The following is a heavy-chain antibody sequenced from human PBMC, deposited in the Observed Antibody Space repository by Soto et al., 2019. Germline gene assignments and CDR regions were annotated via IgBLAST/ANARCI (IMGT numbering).Heavy chain of an antibody. V-gene: IGHV4-30-2*01. Sequence: SETLSLTCDVSGDTISTGGYTWAWIRQPPGKALEWIGHTYHSGNPYYNPSLKSRVFISVDRSKNQFFLKVSSVTAADTAVYYCARGLISGSHYSGGWYYFDSWGQGTQVTVSS. CDR2: TYHSGNP. CDR3: ARGLISGSHYSGGWYYFDS. CDR1: GDTISTGGYT. D-gene: IGHD1-26*01. J-gene: IGHJ4*02.